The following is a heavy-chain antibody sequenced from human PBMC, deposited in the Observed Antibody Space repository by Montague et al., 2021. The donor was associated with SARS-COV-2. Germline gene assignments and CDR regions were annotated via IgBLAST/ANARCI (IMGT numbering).Heavy chain of an antibody. V-gene: IGHV4-34*01. J-gene: IGHJ3*02. CDR3: ARGRPVQGSFRHFDSISSGALDI. CDR1: RGSFSKYY. Sequence: SETLSLTCAVSRGSFSKYYWTWIRQSPGKGLEWIGEINQGGAPNYTPSLKSRVTISLDTSKKQISLKLNSVTVADTAVFFCARGRPVQGSFRHFDSISSGALDIWAQGSLVIVSS. D-gene: IGHD3-9*01. CDR2: INQGGAP.